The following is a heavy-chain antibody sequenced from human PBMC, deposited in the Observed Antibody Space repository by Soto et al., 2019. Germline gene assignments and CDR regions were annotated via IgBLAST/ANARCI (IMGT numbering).Heavy chain of an antibody. V-gene: IGHV4-39*07. J-gene: IGHJ3*02. Sequence: SETLSLTCTVSGGSISSSSYYWGWIRQPPGKGLEWIGSIYYSGSTYYNPSLKSRVTISVDTSKNQFSLKLSSVTAADTAVYYCARDSWQWLQRRAFDIWGQGTMVTVSS. CDR2: IYYSGST. CDR3: ARDSWQWLQRRAFDI. CDR1: GGSISSSSYY. D-gene: IGHD6-19*01.